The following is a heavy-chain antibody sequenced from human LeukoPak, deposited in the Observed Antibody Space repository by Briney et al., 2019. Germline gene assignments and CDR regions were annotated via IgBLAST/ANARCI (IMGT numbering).Heavy chain of an antibody. D-gene: IGHD1-14*01. J-gene: IGHJ4*02. CDR1: GFTFSRHG. CDR2: IRYDGSEK. CDR3: ARETGIIGRDSRVDY. Sequence: GGSLRLSCAASGFTFSRHGMHWVRQAPGKGLVWVAIIRYDGSEKYYADSVEGRFTISKDNSRDTLYLEMDSLRVDDTAVYYCARETGIIGRDSRVDYWGQGALVTVSS. V-gene: IGHV3-33*01.